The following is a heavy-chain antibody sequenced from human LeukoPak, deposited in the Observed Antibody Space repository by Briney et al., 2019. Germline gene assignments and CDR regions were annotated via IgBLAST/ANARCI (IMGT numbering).Heavy chain of an antibody. CDR2: IIPILGIA. D-gene: IGHD2-2*01. V-gene: IGHV1-69*04. Sequence: SVKVSCKASGGTFSSYAISWVRQAPGQGLEWMGRIIPILGIANYAQKFQGRVTITADKSTSTAYMELSSLRSEDTAVYYCARVRWDQLPYNWFDPWGQGTLVAVSS. CDR3: ARVRWDQLPYNWFDP. CDR1: GGTFSSYA. J-gene: IGHJ5*02.